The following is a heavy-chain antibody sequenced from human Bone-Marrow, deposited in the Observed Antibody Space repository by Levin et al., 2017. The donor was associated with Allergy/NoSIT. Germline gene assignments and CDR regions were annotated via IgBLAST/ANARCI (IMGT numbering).Heavy chain of an antibody. CDR2: VYYTGIA. J-gene: IGHJ3*01. CDR3: SRGIFYGSYSNDALDL. V-gene: IGHV4-30-4*01. CDR1: DASITSGDYY. Sequence: SETLSLTCTVSDASITSGDYYYSWVRQPPGKGLEWIGYVYYTGIASYNPSLESRLTISLDTSKNHFSLRLSSVTAADTAVYYCSRGIFYGSYSNDALDLWGRGTVVTVSS. D-gene: IGHD3-10*01.